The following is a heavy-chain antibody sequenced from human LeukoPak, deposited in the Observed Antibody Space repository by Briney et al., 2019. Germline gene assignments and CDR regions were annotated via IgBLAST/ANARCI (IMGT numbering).Heavy chain of an antibody. Sequence: GGSLRLSCVASGFTFSRYWMHWVRQAPGKGLVWVSRINSDGSTTIYADSVKGRFTISRDNAKNTLYLQMNSLGAEDTAVYFCASGPTGFAWGQGTLVTVSS. CDR1: GFTFSRYW. CDR3: ASGPTGFA. V-gene: IGHV3-74*01. CDR2: INSDGSTT. D-gene: IGHD1-14*01. J-gene: IGHJ5*02.